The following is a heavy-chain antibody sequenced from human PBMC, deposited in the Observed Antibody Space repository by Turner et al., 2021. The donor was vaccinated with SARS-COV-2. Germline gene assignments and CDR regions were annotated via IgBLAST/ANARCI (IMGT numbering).Heavy chain of an antibody. CDR1: GIPFGRHG. J-gene: IGHJ3*02. CDR3: ARLDDSGHWGAFDI. Sequence: QVQLVESGGGVVQPGRSLRLFCSASGIPFGRHGMHWVRQAPGKGLGWVAVRWNDGSQKYYADSVKGRFTISRDNSKNMVYLQMNSLRAEDTAVYYCARLDDSGHWGAFDIWGQGTMVTVSS. D-gene: IGHD3-22*01. CDR2: RWNDGSQK. V-gene: IGHV3-33*01.